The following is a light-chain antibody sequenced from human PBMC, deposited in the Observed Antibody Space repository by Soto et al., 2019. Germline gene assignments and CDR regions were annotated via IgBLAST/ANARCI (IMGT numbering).Light chain of an antibody. CDR2: GAS. CDR1: QSVSNNY. J-gene: IGKJ4*01. V-gene: IGKV3-20*01. Sequence: EIVLTQSPGTLSLSPGERATLSCRASQSVSNNYLAWYQQKPGQAPRLLIYGASSRATGIPDRFSGSGPGTDFTLTISRLEPEDFAVYFCQQYGSSPLTFGGGTKVDIK. CDR3: QQYGSSPLT.